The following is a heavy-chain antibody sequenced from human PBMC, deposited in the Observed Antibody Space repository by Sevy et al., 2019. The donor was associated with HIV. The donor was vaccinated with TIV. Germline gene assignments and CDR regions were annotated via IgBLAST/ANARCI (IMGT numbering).Heavy chain of an antibody. D-gene: IGHD3-3*01. J-gene: IGHJ4*02. Sequence: ASVKVSCKASGGTFSSYAISWVRQAPGQGLEWMGGIIPIFGTANYAQKFQGRVTITADESTSTAYMELSSLRSEDTAVYYCARAERGNRFLECDYWGQGTLVTVSS. V-gene: IGHV1-69*13. CDR2: IIPIFGTA. CDR3: ARAERGNRFLECDY. CDR1: GGTFSSYA.